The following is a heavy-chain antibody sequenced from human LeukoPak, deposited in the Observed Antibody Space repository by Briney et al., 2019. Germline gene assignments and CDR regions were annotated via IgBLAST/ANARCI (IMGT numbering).Heavy chain of an antibody. D-gene: IGHD6-13*01. CDR2: INPSGGST. CDR3: ARRSSRSVFDI. Sequence: ASVKVSCKAPGYTFTSYGISWVRQAPGQGLEWMGIINPSGGSTSYAQKFQGRVTMTRDTSTSTVYMELSSLRSEDTAVYYCARRSSRSVFDIGGQGTMATVSS. CDR1: GYTFTSYG. J-gene: IGHJ3*02. V-gene: IGHV1-46*01.